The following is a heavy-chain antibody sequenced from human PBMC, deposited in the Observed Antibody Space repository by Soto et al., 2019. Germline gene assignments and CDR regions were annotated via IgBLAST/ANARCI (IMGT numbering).Heavy chain of an antibody. CDR3: AKGASYGSGSYQPDY. D-gene: IGHD3-10*01. Sequence: GGSLRLSCATSGFTFSSYAMNWVRQAPGKGLEWVSASSGSGGSTYYADSVKGRFTISRDNSKNKLYLQMNSLRAEDTAVYYCAKGASYGSGSYQPDYWGQGTLVTVSS. V-gene: IGHV3-23*01. J-gene: IGHJ4*02. CDR1: GFTFSSYA. CDR2: SSGSGGST.